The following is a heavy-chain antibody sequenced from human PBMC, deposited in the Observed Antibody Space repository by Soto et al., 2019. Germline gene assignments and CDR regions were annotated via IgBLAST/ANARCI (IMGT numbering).Heavy chain of an antibody. CDR2: IYHSGST. CDR1: GYSIDSGYY. V-gene: IGHV4-38-2*01. J-gene: IGHJ6*02. CDR3: ARYAENYYDGMDF. Sequence: PGGSLSLTCAVSGYSIDSGYYWGWIRQPPGKGLEWIGNIYHSGSTYYNPSLKSRVTISIDTSKNQFSLKVTSVTAADTAVYYWARYAENYYDGMDFWGQGTTVTASS.